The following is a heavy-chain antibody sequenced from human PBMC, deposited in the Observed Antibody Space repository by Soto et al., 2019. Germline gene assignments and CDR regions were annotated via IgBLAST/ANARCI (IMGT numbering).Heavy chain of an antibody. CDR3: AKGQRWLEGSFLDY. CDR1: GFTFNSYG. Sequence: GGSLRLSCTASGFTFNSYGMHWVRQAPGKGLEWVAVISYDGSREYYADSVKGRFTVSRDNSKNTLYLQMNSLRSEDTAVYYCAKGQRWLEGSFLDYWGQGTLVTVSS. V-gene: IGHV3-30*18. D-gene: IGHD6-19*01. J-gene: IGHJ4*02. CDR2: ISYDGSRE.